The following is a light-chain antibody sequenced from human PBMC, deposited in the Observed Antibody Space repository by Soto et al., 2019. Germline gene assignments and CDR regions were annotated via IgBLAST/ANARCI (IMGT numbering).Light chain of an antibody. J-gene: IGLJ1*01. Sequence: QSVLTQPASVSGSPGQSITISCTFTSSDVGGYNSVSWYQQHPGKAPKLMIYEVSNRPSGVSNRFSGSKSGNMASLTISGLQAEDEADYYCSSYTSSTALSVFGTGTKVNVL. CDR3: SSYTSSTALSV. CDR1: SSDVGGYNS. CDR2: EVS. V-gene: IGLV2-14*01.